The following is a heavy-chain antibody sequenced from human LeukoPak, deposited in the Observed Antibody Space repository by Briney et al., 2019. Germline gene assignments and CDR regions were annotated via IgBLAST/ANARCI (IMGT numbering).Heavy chain of an antibody. CDR3: AKYGGSGTYFHY. J-gene: IGHJ4*02. Sequence: GGALRLSCAASGYTFRRYVMGWVRQAPGEGGDWVSNFSSSGGKTYYADSVKGGGTISRENVKNTLYLQMNSLRADDTAVYYCAKYGGSGTYFHYWGQGPLVTLSS. V-gene: IGHV3-23*01. D-gene: IGHD3-10*01. CDR2: FSSSGGKT. CDR1: GYTFRRYV.